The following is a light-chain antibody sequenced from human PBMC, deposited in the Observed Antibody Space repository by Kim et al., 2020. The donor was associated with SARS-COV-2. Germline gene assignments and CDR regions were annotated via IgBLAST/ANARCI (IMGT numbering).Light chain of an antibody. J-gene: IGKJ5*01. CDR3: QQRRNWPPIT. CDR1: QSVSNY. V-gene: IGKV3-11*01. Sequence: EIVLTQSPATLSLSPGERATLSCRASQSVSNYLAWYQQKPGQAPRLLIYDASNRATGIPARFSGSGSGTDFTLTISSLGPADFAVYYCQQRRNWPPITFGQGTRLEIK. CDR2: DAS.